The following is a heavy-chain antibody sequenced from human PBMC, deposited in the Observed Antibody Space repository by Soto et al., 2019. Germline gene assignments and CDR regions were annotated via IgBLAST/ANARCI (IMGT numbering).Heavy chain of an antibody. CDR3: SRLSTRDSYYYGMEV. V-gene: IGHV5-10-1*01. D-gene: IGHD5-12*01. CDR2: IDPSDSYT. Sequence: GESLKISCKGSGYSFTSDWISWARQMPGKGLEWMGSIDPSDSYTNYSTSFQGHVTISADKSTSTAYLQWSSLKASDTAMYYCSRLSTRDSYYYGMEVWGQGTTVTVSS. J-gene: IGHJ6*02. CDR1: GYSFTSDW.